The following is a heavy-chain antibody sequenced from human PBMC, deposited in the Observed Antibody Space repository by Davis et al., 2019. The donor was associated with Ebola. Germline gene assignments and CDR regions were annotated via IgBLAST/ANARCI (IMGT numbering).Heavy chain of an antibody. Sequence: PGGSLRLSCAASGFTVSSNYMSWVRQAPGKGLEWVSVIYSGGSTYYADSVKGRFTISRDNSKNTLYLQMNSLRAEDTAVYYCAKDQYQLLTPFDYWGQGTLVTVSS. CDR1: GFTVSSNY. D-gene: IGHD2-2*01. CDR3: AKDQYQLLTPFDY. CDR2: IYSGGST. V-gene: IGHV3-53*01. J-gene: IGHJ4*02.